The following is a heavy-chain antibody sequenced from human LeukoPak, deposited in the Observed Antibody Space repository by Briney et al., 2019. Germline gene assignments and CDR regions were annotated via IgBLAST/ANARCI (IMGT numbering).Heavy chain of an antibody. CDR3: ARENGYNRLYYFDY. Sequence: PSETLSLTCTVSGGSISSGDYYWRWIRQPPGKGLEWIGYIYYSGSTNYNPSLKSRITISVDTSKNQFSLKLSSVTAADTAVYYCARENGYNRLYYFDYWGQGTLVTVSS. V-gene: IGHV4-61*08. CDR2: IYYSGST. J-gene: IGHJ4*02. CDR1: GGSISSGDYY. D-gene: IGHD5-24*01.